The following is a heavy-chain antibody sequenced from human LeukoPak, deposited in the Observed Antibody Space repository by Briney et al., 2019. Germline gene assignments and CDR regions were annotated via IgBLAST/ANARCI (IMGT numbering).Heavy chain of an antibody. Sequence: GGSLRLSCAASGFTFSSYSMNWVRQAPGKGLEWVSSISSSSSYIYYADSVKGRFTISRDNAKNSLYLQMNSLRAEDTAVYYCARDYTGHQSFPIDYWGQGTLVTVSS. CDR2: ISSSSSYI. CDR3: ARDYTGHQSFPIDY. J-gene: IGHJ4*02. V-gene: IGHV3-21*01. CDR1: GFTFSSYS. D-gene: IGHD3-16*01.